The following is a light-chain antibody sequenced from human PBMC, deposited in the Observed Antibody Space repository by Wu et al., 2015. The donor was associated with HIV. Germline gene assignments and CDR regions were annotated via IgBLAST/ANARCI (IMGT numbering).Light chain of an antibody. CDR2: GAS. J-gene: IGKJ4*01. V-gene: IGKV3-11*01. Sequence: EIVMTQSPATLSVSPGERVTLSCRASQSLGTYLAWYQQKPGQAPRLLIYGASSRATGIPDRFTASGSGTDFILTISSLEPEDFAVYYCQQRTNWLLTFGGGTRVEIK. CDR3: QQRTNWLLT. CDR1: QSLGTY.